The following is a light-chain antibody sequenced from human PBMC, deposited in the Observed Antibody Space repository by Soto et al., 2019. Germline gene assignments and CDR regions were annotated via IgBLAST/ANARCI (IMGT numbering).Light chain of an antibody. J-gene: IGKJ1*01. CDR1: QSVSSS. Sequence: EIVLTQSPGTLSLSPGERATLSCRASQSVSSSLAWYQQKPGQAPRLLIYEASNRATGIPARFSGSGSGADFTLTISSLEPEDFAVYYCQQYGNSPQTFGQGTKV. CDR2: EAS. V-gene: IGKV3-11*01. CDR3: QQYGNSPQT.